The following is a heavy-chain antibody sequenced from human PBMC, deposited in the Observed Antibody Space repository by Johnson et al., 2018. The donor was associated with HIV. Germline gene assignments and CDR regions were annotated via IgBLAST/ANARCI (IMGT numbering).Heavy chain of an antibody. CDR1: GFTFRDYN. V-gene: IGHV3-11*04. Sequence: QMQLVESGGGLVQPGGSLRLSCAASGFTFRDYNMTWIRQAPGKGLEWVSYISSSDRTIYYVDSVTGRFTISRANAKNSLYLQMNSLRAEDTAVYYCAVAVFRLSSSASDDAFDIWGQGTMLTVSS. CDR2: ISSSDRTI. D-gene: IGHD3-3*02. J-gene: IGHJ3*02. CDR3: AVAVFRLSSSASDDAFDI.